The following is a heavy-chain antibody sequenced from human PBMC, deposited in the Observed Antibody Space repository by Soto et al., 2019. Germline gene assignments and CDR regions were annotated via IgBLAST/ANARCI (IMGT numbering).Heavy chain of an antibody. D-gene: IGHD3-22*01. Sequence: GGSLRLSCAASGFTFSSYGMHWVRQSPGKGLEWVAVISYDGSNKYYADSVKGRFTISRDNSKNTLYLQMNSLRAEDMAVYYCAKDHYYVISGYFPEPDYWGQGTLVTVSS. CDR2: ISYDGSNK. CDR1: GFTFSSYG. J-gene: IGHJ4*02. V-gene: IGHV3-30*18. CDR3: AKDHYYVISGYFPEPDY.